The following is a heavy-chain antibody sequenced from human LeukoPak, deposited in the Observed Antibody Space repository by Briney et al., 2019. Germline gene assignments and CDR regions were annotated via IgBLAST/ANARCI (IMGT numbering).Heavy chain of an antibody. Sequence: GGSLRLSCVASGFTFSNAWMSWVRQAPGKGLEWVGRIKSKSDGGTTDYAAPVKGRFTISRDDSKNTLYLQMNSLKTEDTAVYYCTTDRYSGGYWEICDYWGQGTLVTVSS. J-gene: IGHJ4*02. V-gene: IGHV3-15*01. CDR2: IKSKSDGGTT. CDR1: GFTFSNAW. CDR3: TTDRYSGGYWEICDY. D-gene: IGHD1-26*01.